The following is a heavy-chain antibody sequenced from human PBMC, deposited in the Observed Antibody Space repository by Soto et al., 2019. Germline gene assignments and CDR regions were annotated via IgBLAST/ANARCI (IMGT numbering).Heavy chain of an antibody. V-gene: IGHV1-2*02. CDR3: ARDYYGGSASYGLEI. D-gene: IGHD2-21*01. J-gene: IGHJ3*02. CDR2: INPNSGGA. CDR1: GYTFTGYY. Sequence: QVHLVQSGAEVKKPGASVTVSCRASGYTFTGYYIHWVRQAPGLGLEWMGWINPNSGGANIAQKLQGRVTMTRDTSTTTTYRELSSLRSNDSAVYYCARDYYGGSASYGLEIWGQGTLVTVAS.